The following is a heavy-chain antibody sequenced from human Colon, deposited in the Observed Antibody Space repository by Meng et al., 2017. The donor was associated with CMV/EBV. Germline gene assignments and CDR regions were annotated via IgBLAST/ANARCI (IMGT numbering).Heavy chain of an antibody. D-gene: IGHD6-19*01. V-gene: IGHV1-8*03. J-gene: IGHJ6*02. CDR2: MKPNSDHT. CDR3: ARDGGSSWSSHNYGMDV. Sequence: ASVKVSCKASGYTFGDYDVNWVRQATGQGLEWLGWMKPNSDHTGYAQKFRDRISFTTDTSTSIVYMELRSLRSEDTAVYYCARDGGSSWSSHNYGMDVWGQGTTVTVSS. CDR1: GYTFGDYD.